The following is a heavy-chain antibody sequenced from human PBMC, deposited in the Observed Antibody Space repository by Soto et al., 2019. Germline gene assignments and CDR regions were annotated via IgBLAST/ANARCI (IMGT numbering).Heavy chain of an antibody. CDR3: ARDSYSSSWYDY. V-gene: IGHV3-74*01. Sequence: GSLRLSCAASGFTFSSYWMHWVRQAPGKGLVWVSRINSDGSSTSYADSVKGRFTISRDNAKNTLYLQMNSLRAEDTAVYYCARDSYSSSWYDYWGQGTLVTVSS. CDR1: GFTFSSYW. J-gene: IGHJ4*02. D-gene: IGHD6-13*01. CDR2: INSDGSST.